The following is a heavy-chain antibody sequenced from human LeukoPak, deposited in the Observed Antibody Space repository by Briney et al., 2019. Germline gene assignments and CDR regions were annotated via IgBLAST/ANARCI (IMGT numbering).Heavy chain of an antibody. CDR2: IKQDGSNK. D-gene: IGHD1-1*01. V-gene: IGHV3-7*01. CDR1: GFTFSGYW. J-gene: IGHJ4*02. Sequence: PGGSLRLSCAGSGFTFSGYWMSWVRQAPGKGLEWVANIKQDGSNKYYVDSVKGRFTISRDNAKNSLCLQMNSLRAEDTGVYYCTRNEVWGQGTLVTVSS. CDR3: TRNEV.